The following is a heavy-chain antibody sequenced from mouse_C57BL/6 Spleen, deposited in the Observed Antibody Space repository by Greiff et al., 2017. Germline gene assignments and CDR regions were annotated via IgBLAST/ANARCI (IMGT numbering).Heavy chain of an antibody. CDR3: ARLYGNYVWYFDV. CDR2: IRNKANGYTT. J-gene: IGHJ1*03. CDR1: GFTFTDYY. Sequence: EVMLVASGGGLVQPGGSLSLSCAASGFTFTDYYMSWVRQPPGKALEWLGFIRNKANGYTTEYSASVKGRFTISSDNSQSILYLQMNALRAEDSATYYCARLYGNYVWYFDVWGTGTTVTVSS. V-gene: IGHV7-3*01. D-gene: IGHD2-1*01.